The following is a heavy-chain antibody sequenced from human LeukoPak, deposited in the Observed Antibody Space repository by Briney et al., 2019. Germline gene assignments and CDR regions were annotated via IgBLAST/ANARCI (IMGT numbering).Heavy chain of an antibody. J-gene: IGHJ4*02. CDR2: MYYSGST. V-gene: IGHV4-39*01. Sequence: KPSETLSLTCTVSGGSISSSSDYWGWLRQPPGKGLEWIGSMYYSGSTYYNPSLKSRVTISVDTSKTQFSLKLSSVTAADTAVYYCARREQLVDKYYFDYWGQGTLVTVSS. CDR3: ARREQLVDKYYFDY. D-gene: IGHD6-6*01. CDR1: GGSISSSSDY.